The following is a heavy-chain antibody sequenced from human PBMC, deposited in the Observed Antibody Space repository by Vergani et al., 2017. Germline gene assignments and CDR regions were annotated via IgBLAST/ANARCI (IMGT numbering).Heavy chain of an antibody. CDR1: GYTFTDHY. CDR3: ATPQTVTTGGMEV. Sequence: EVPLVQSGAEVKKPGATMKISCKVSGYTFTDHYMHWVKQAPGKGLEWMGLVDPEDGETIYEEKFKGRVTIAADTSTDTAHLELSSLRSEDTAFYYCATPQTVTTGGMEVWGQGTTVIVSS. J-gene: IGHJ6*02. CDR2: VDPEDGET. V-gene: IGHV1-69-2*01. D-gene: IGHD4-17*01.